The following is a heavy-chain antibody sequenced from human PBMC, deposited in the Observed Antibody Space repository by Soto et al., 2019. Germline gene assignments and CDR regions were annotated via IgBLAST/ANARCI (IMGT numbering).Heavy chain of an antibody. D-gene: IGHD4-17*01. J-gene: IGHJ4*02. CDR1: GYSFTSYD. CDR2: MNPNSGNT. V-gene: IGHV1-8*01. CDR3: ARGGAWKDYGDYVFDY. Sequence: ASVKVSCKASGYSFTSYDIIWVRQATGQGLEWMGWMNPNSGNTGYAQKFQGRVTMTRNTSISTAYMELSSLRSEDTAVYYCARGGAWKDYGDYVFDYWGQGTLVTVSS.